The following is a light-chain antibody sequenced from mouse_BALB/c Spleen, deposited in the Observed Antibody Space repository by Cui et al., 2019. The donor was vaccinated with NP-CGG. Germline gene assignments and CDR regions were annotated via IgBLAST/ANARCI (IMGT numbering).Light chain of an antibody. CDR2: GTN. J-gene: IGLJ1*01. CDR1: TGVVTNSNY. Sequence: QAVVTQESALTTSPGETVTLTCRSSTGVVTNSNYAKWVQEKPDHLFTGLIGGTNNRPPGVPARFSGSLIGDRAALIITGAQTEDEAIYFCALWYSNHWVFGGGTKLTV. V-gene: IGLV1*01. CDR3: ALWYSNHWV.